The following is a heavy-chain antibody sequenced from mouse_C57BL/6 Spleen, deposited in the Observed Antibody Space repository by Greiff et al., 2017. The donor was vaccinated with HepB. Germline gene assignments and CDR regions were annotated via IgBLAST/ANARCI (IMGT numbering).Heavy chain of an antibody. CDR1: GFTFSSYG. D-gene: IGHD1-1*01. CDR2: ISSGGSYT. J-gene: IGHJ1*03. V-gene: IGHV5-6*01. Sequence: EVHLVESGGDLVKPGGSLKLSCAASGFTFSSYGMSWVRQTPDKRLEWVATISSGGSYTYYPDSVKGRFTISRDNAKNTLYLQMSSLKSEDTAMYYCASKYYGSSPHWYFDVWGTGTTVTVSS. CDR3: ASKYYGSSPHWYFDV.